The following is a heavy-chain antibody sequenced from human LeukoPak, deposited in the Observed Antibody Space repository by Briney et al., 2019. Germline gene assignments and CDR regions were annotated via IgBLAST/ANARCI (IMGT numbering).Heavy chain of an antibody. CDR3: ARFHSSKYPPYYFDY. CDR1: GFTFSTYS. Sequence: GGSLRLSCGASGFTFSTYSMNWVRQAPGKGLEWVSSISSSSSYIYYADSVKGRFTISRDNAKNSLYLQMNSLRAEDTAVYYCARFHSSKYPPYYFDYWGQGTPVTVSS. CDR2: ISSSSSYI. D-gene: IGHD3-22*01. V-gene: IGHV3-21*01. J-gene: IGHJ4*02.